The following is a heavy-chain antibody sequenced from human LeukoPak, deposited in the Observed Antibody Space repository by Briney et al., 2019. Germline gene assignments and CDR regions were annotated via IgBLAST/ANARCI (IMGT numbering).Heavy chain of an antibody. CDR1: GGSFSSGRYY. D-gene: IGHD6-13*01. CDR3: AREEDSNSWLDFDF. J-gene: IGHJ4*02. Sequence: SETLSLTCSVPGGSFSSGRYYWTWLRQPPGKGLEWIGYMYYSGSNNYNPSLKRRVSISVDTSKKQFSLTMTSVTAADTAVYYCAREEDSNSWLDFDFWGQGTLVTVSS. CDR2: MYYSGSN. V-gene: IGHV4-61*01.